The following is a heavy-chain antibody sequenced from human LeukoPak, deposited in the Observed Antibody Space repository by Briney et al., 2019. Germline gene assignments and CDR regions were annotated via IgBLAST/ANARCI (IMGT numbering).Heavy chain of an antibody. J-gene: IGHJ4*02. D-gene: IGHD1-26*01. Sequence: GGSLRLSCAATGLTFSSYGMSWVRQAPGKGLEWVSAISGSGGRTYYADSVKGRFTVSRDNSKNTLYLQMNSLRAEDTAVYYCAKDRVGATLYFDCWGQGTPVTVSS. CDR2: ISGSGGRT. V-gene: IGHV3-23*01. CDR3: AKDRVGATLYFDC. CDR1: GLTFSSYG.